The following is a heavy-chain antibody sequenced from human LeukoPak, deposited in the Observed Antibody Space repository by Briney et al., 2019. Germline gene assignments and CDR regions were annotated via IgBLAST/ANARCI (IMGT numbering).Heavy chain of an antibody. Sequence: SETLSLTCTVSGGSISSYYWSWIRQPPGKGLEWIGYNYYSGSTNYNPSLKSRVTISVDTSKNQFSLKLSSVTAADTAVYYCARLVVVVAATRYYYYYYMDVWGKGTTVTVSS. CDR1: GGSISSYY. CDR2: NYYSGST. D-gene: IGHD2-15*01. J-gene: IGHJ6*03. V-gene: IGHV4-59*01. CDR3: ARLVVVVAATRYYYYYYMDV.